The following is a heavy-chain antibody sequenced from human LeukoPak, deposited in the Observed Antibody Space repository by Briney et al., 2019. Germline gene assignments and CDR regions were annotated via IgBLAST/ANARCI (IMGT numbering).Heavy chain of an antibody. D-gene: IGHD3-9*01. CDR2: IYSGGST. V-gene: IGHV3-53*01. CDR1: GFTVSSNY. J-gene: IGHJ4*02. CDR3: ARDDILTGYRDY. Sequence: GGSLRLSCAASGFTVSSNYMSWVRQAPGKGLEWVSVIYSGGSTYYADSVKGRFTISRDNSKNTLYLQMNSLRAEDTAVYYCARDDILTGYRDYWGQGTLVAVSS.